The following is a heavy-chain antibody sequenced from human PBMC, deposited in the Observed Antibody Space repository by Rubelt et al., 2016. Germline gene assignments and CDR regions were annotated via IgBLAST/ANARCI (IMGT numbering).Heavy chain of an antibody. Sequence: EVQLVESGGGLVQPGGSLRLSCAASGFTFSSYWMSWVRQAPGKGLAWVANIKHDGSEKYYVDSVKGRFTISRDNAKNSLYLQMNSLRAEDTAVYYCARGKCSSTSCYRIDAFDIWGQGTMVTVSS. CDR1: GFTFSSYW. D-gene: IGHD2-2*02. CDR3: ARGKCSSTSCYRIDAFDI. V-gene: IGHV3-7*01. CDR2: IKHDGSEK. J-gene: IGHJ3*02.